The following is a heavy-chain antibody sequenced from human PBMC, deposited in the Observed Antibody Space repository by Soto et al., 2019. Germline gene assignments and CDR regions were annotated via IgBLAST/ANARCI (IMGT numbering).Heavy chain of an antibody. CDR3: ARDRDYYDSSGYYNGIDY. Sequence: PGGSLRLSCAASGFTFSRFAMSWVRQAPEKGLEWVTGISGSGRSTFYADSVKGRFTISRDNSKNTLYLQMNSLRDEDTAVYYCARDRDYYDSSGYYNGIDYWGQGTLVTVSS. CDR1: GFTFSRFA. J-gene: IGHJ4*02. CDR2: ISGSGRST. D-gene: IGHD3-22*01. V-gene: IGHV3-23*01.